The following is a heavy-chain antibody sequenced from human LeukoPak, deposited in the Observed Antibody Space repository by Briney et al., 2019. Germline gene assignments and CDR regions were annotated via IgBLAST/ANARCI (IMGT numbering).Heavy chain of an antibody. V-gene: IGHV3-33*01. Sequence: GRSLRLSCAASGFTFSSYGMHWVRQAPGKGLEWVAVIWYGGSNKYYADSVKGRFTISRDNSKNTLYLQMNSLRAEDTAVYYCARDRFGIAARMDYWGQGTLVTVSS. D-gene: IGHD6-6*01. J-gene: IGHJ4*02. CDR2: IWYGGSNK. CDR3: ARDRFGIAARMDY. CDR1: GFTFSSYG.